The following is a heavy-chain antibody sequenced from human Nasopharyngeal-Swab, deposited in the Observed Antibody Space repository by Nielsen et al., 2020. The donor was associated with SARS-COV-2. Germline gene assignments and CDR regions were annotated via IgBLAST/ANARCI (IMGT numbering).Heavy chain of an antibody. D-gene: IGHD1-26*01. V-gene: IGHV4-61*02. CDR1: GVSVTSGDVF. J-gene: IGHJ4*02. Sequence: SETLSLTCSVSGVSVTSGDVFWSWIWQPAGKALQYIGRIFVRGNSPDFNPSLKSRGTISIDTSKNQFSLNLTSVTAADTAIYFCARELPGTYSSFDYWGQGILVTVSS. CDR3: ARELPGTYSSFDY. CDR2: IFVRGNSP.